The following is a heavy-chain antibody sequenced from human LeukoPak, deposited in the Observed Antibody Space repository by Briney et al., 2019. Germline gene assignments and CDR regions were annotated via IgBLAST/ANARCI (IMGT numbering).Heavy chain of an antibody. J-gene: IGHJ5*02. Sequence: PGGSLRLSCAASGFTFSDYSMSWIRQAPGKGLEWVSYISSSGSTIYYADSVKGRFTISRDNAKDSLYLQMNSLRAEDTAVYYCARGAARAPTLFNWFDPWGQGTLVTVSS. CDR3: ARGAARAPTLFNWFDP. D-gene: IGHD6-6*01. CDR2: ISSSGSTI. V-gene: IGHV3-11*04. CDR1: GFTFSDYS.